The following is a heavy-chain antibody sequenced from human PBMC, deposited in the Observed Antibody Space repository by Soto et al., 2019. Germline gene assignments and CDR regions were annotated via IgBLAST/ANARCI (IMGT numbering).Heavy chain of an antibody. Sequence: GGSLRLSCAASGFTFSSYAMSWVRQAPGRGLDWVSAISGSGDITYSADSVKGRFTISRDNSKNTLYLQMNSLRAGDTAVYYCAVHGYDYWGQGTQVTVSS. CDR2: ISGSGDIT. V-gene: IGHV3-23*01. D-gene: IGHD1-1*01. CDR3: AVHGYDY. CDR1: GFTFSSYA. J-gene: IGHJ4*02.